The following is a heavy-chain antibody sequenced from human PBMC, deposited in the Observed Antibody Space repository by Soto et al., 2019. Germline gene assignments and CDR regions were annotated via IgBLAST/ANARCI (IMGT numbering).Heavy chain of an antibody. Sequence: GGSLRLSCAASGFTFSSYSMNWVRQAPGKGLEWVSYISSSSSTIYYADSVKGRFTISRDNAKNSLYLQMNSLRADDTAVYYCARALGDYVFDYWGQGTLVTVSS. D-gene: IGHD4-17*01. CDR1: GFTFSSYS. V-gene: IGHV3-48*01. CDR2: ISSSSSTI. CDR3: ARALGDYVFDY. J-gene: IGHJ4*02.